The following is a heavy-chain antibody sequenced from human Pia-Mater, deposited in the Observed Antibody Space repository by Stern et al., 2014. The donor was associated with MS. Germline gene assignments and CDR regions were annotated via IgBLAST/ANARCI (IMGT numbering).Heavy chain of an antibody. Sequence: EVQLVQSGGGLVQPGGSLRLSCAASGFPFSSYWMHWVRQAPGKGLVSVSRLNSDGSSTSYADSVKGRFTISRDNAKNTLYLQMNSLRAEDTAVYYCARDPSYCGGDCYANWFDPWGQGTLVTVSS. CDR3: ARDPSYCGGDCYANWFDP. D-gene: IGHD2-21*02. CDR1: GFPFSSYW. J-gene: IGHJ5*02. V-gene: IGHV3-74*01. CDR2: LNSDGSST.